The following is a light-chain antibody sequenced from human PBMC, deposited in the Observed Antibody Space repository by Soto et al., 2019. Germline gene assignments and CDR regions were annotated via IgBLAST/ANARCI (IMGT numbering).Light chain of an antibody. CDR1: SSNIGSNT. Sequence: QSVLTQPASASGTPGQRVTISCSGSSSNIGSNTVNWYQQLPGTAPKLLIYSNNQRPSGVPDRFSGSKSGTSASLAISGLQSEDEADYYSAAWDDSLNGLYVFGTGTKVTVL. CDR3: AAWDDSLNGLYV. CDR2: SNN. V-gene: IGLV1-44*01. J-gene: IGLJ1*01.